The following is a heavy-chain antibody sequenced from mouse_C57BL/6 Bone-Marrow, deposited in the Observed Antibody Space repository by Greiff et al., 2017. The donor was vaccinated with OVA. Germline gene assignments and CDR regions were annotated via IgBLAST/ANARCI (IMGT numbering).Heavy chain of an antibody. J-gene: IGHJ1*03. V-gene: IGHV5-12*01. CDR1: GFTFSDYY. D-gene: IGHD1-1*01. CDR3: ERRSYGWYFDV. CDR2: ISNGGGST. Sequence: EVKLMESGGGLVQPGGSLKLSCAASGFTFSDYYMYWVRQTPEKRLEWVAYISNGGGSTYYPNTLKGRFTISRDNAKNTLYLQMSRLKSEDTAMYYCERRSYGWYFDVWGTGTTVTVSS.